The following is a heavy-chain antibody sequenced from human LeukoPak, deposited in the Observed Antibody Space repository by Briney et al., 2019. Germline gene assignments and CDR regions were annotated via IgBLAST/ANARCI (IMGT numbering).Heavy chain of an antibody. J-gene: IGHJ6*02. CDR3: ARHFAIAGSLSYGMDV. CDR1: GGSISSYY. D-gene: IGHD6-13*01. Sequence: SETLSLTCTVSGGSISSYYWSWIRQPPGKGLEWIGYIYYSGSTNYNPSLKSRVTISVDTSKKQFSLKLSSVTAADTAVYYCARHFAIAGSLSYGMDVWGQGITVTVSS. V-gene: IGHV4-59*01. CDR2: IYYSGST.